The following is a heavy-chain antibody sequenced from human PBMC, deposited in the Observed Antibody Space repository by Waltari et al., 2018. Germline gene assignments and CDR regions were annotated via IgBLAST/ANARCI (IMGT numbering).Heavy chain of an antibody. CDR3: AKDLDNWNFDAFDI. CDR1: GFTFSSSC. J-gene: IGHJ3*02. D-gene: IGHD1-7*01. V-gene: IGHV3-30*02. CDR2: IRYDGSNK. Sequence: QVQLVESGGGVVQPGGSLRLSCAASGFTFSSSCMHWVRQAPGKGLEWVAFIRYDGSNKYYADSVKGRFTISRDNSKNTLYLQMNSLRAEDTAVYYCAKDLDNWNFDAFDIWGQGTMVTVSS.